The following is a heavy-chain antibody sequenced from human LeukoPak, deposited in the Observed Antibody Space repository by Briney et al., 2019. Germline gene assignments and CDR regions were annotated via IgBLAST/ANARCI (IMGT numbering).Heavy chain of an antibody. Sequence: SETLSLTCTVSGGSISSYYWSWIRQPPGKGLEWIGYIYDSGSANYNPSLKSRVTISVDTSKNQFSLKLSSVTAADTAVYYCASLTTAEAFDIWGQGTMVTVSS. CDR1: GGSISSYY. CDR2: IYDSGSA. D-gene: IGHD3-22*01. J-gene: IGHJ3*02. V-gene: IGHV4-59*01. CDR3: ASLTTAEAFDI.